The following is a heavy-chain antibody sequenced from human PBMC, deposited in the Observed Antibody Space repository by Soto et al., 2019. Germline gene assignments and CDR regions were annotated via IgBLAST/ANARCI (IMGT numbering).Heavy chain of an antibody. Sequence: LSLTCAVYGGSFSGYYWSWIRQPPGKGLEWIGEINHSGSTNYNPSLKSRVTISVDTSKNQFSLKLSSVTAADTAVYYCARSYYYGSGSHYWGQGTLVTV. CDR1: GGSFSGYY. J-gene: IGHJ4*02. V-gene: IGHV4-34*01. CDR3: ARSYYYGSGSHY. D-gene: IGHD3-10*01. CDR2: INHSGST.